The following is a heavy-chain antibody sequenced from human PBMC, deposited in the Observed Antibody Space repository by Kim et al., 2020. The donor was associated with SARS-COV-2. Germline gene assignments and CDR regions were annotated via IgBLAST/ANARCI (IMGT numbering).Heavy chain of an antibody. CDR3: ARGESGSSDAFDI. D-gene: IGHD1-26*01. V-gene: IGHV1-69*04. J-gene: IGHJ3*02. Sequence: AQKCQGRVTITADKSTSTAYMELSSLRSEDTAVYYCARGESGSSDAFDIWGQGTMVTVSS.